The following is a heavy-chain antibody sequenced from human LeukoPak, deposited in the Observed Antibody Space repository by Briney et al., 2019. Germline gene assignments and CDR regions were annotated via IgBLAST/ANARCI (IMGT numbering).Heavy chain of an antibody. J-gene: IGHJ4*02. D-gene: IGHD3-22*01. Sequence: SETLSLTCTVSGGSISSSSYYWGWIRQPPGKGLEWIGSIYYSGSTYYNPSLKSRVTISVDTSKNQFSLKLSSVTAADTAVYYCASEGTYYYDSSGYYYEGVDYWGQGTLVTVSS. CDR1: GGSISSSSYY. CDR3: ASEGTYYYDSSGYYYEGVDY. CDR2: IYYSGST. V-gene: IGHV4-39*07.